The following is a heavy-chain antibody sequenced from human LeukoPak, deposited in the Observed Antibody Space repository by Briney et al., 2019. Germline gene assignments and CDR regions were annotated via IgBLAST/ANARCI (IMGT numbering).Heavy chain of an antibody. D-gene: IGHD6-19*01. CDR1: GGSISSYY. V-gene: IGHV4-59*01. J-gene: IGHJ6*03. Sequence: SETLSLTCTVSGGSISSYYWSWIRQPPGKGLEWIGYIYYSGSTNYNPSLESRVTISVDTSKNQFSLKLSSVTAADTAVYYCARSYSSGSRNYYYYMDVWGKGTTVTVSS. CDR2: IYYSGST. CDR3: ARSYSSGSRNYYYYMDV.